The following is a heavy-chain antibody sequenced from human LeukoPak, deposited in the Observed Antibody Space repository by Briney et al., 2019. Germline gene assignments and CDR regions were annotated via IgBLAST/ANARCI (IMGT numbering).Heavy chain of an antibody. J-gene: IGHJ4*02. CDR3: AKDPSGYSYGPPDY. D-gene: IGHD5-18*01. CDR1: GFTFSNYW. Sequence: GGSLRLSCAASGFTFSNYWMHWVRQAPGKGLVWVSRINSDGINTSYADSVKGRFTISRDNAKNTLNLQMNSLRAEDTAVYYCAKDPSGYSYGPPDYWGQGTLVTVSS. V-gene: IGHV3-74*01. CDR2: INSDGINT.